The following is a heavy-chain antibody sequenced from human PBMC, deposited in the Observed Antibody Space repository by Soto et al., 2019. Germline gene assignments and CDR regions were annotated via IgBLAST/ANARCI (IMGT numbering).Heavy chain of an antibody. CDR3: ARGSVWSGYLRSNWFDP. V-gene: IGHV4-31*03. CDR2: IYYSGST. J-gene: IGHJ5*02. CDR1: GGSISSGGYY. D-gene: IGHD3-3*01. Sequence: PSETLSLTCTVSGGSISSGGYYWSWIRQHPGKGLEWIGYIYYSGSTYYNPSLKSRVTISVDTSKNQFSLKLSSVTAADTAVYYCARGSVWSGYLRSNWFDPWGQGTLVTVSS.